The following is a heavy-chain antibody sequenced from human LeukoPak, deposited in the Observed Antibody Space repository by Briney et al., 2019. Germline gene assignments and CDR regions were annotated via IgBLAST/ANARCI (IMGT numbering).Heavy chain of an antibody. CDR2: INPNSGGT. J-gene: IGHJ5*02. D-gene: IGHD4-17*01. V-gene: IGHV1-2*02. Sequence: GASVKVSCKASGYTFTGYYMHWVRQAPGQGLEWMGWINPNSGGTNYAQKFQGRVTMTRDTSISTAHMELSRLRSDDTAVYYCARGPFLWDGDYVGVGWFDPWGQGTLVTVSS. CDR3: ARGPFLWDGDYVGVGWFDP. CDR1: GYTFTGYY.